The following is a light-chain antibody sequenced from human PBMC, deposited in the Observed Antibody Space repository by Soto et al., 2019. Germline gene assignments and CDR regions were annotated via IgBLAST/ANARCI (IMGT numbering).Light chain of an antibody. Sequence: DLQMTQSPSSPSASVGDRVTITCRASQSISGYLNWYQQKPGKAPKLLIYAASSLQSGVPSRFSGSGSGTEFTLTISSLQPEDFATFYCHQSYSSPHTFGPGTKVDVK. J-gene: IGKJ3*01. CDR1: QSISGY. CDR3: HQSYSSPHT. CDR2: AAS. V-gene: IGKV1-39*01.